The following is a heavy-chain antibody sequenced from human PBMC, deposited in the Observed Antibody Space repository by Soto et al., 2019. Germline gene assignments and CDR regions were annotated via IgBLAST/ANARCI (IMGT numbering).Heavy chain of an antibody. CDR3: ARRPPRGIYYYMDV. J-gene: IGHJ6*03. CDR1: GGSISSYY. Sequence: SETLSLTCTVSGGSISSYYWSWIRQPPGKGLEWIGYIYYSGSTNYNPSLKSRVTISVDTSKNQFSLKLSSVTAADTAVYYCARRPPRGIYYYMDVWGKGTTVTVSS. CDR2: IYYSGST. V-gene: IGHV4-59*08.